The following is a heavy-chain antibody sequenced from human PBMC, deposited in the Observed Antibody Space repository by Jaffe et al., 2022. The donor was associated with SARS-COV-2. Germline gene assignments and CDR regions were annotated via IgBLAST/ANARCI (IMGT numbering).Heavy chain of an antibody. D-gene: IGHD3-22*01. Sequence: QLVETGGGLIQPGGSLRLSCAASGFTVKDNYMSWVRQAPGKGLECVSAISGGGSTFYADSVKGRFTISRDTSKSTLYLQMNRLRAEDTAIYYCARLYYFDTGVFSYFDYWGQGALVTVSS. V-gene: IGHV3-53*02. CDR2: ISGGGST. CDR3: ARLYYFDTGVFSYFDY. CDR1: GFTVKDNY. J-gene: IGHJ4*02.